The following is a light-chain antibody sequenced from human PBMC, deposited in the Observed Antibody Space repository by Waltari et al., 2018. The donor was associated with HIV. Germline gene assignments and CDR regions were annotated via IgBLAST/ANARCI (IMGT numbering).Light chain of an antibody. CDR3: QQYGTSPFT. CDR2: GAS. J-gene: IGKJ3*01. Sequence: EVVLTQSPGSLSLSPGERATLSCRSSQSVSSNYLAWYQHKPGRAPRLLIYGASTRATGIPDRFSGSGSGTDFTLTISRLEPEDFAVYYCQQYGTSPFTFGHGTKVDV. V-gene: IGKV3-20*01. CDR1: QSVSSNY.